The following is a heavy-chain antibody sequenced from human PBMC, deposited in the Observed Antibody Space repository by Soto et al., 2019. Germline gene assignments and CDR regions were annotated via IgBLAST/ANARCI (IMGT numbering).Heavy chain of an antibody. CDR3: ARVHVMVVAGSTFDY. CDR1: GYSIGSGSY. V-gene: IGHV4-38-2*02. J-gene: IGHJ4*01. D-gene: IGHD6-19*01. CDR2: IYHGGTT. Sequence: SETLSLTCTVSGYSIGSGSYWAWIRQPPGKGPEWIASIYHGGTTFYNPSLKSRITISVDTSNNQFSLKLTSVTAADTAVYYCARVHVMVVAGSTFDYWGHGTLVTVSS.